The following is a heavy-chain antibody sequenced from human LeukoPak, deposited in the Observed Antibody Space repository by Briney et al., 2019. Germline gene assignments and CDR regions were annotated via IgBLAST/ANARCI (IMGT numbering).Heavy chain of an antibody. J-gene: IGHJ3*02. D-gene: IGHD4-23*01. CDR3: ARDGNPDAFDI. Sequence: GRSLRLSCAASGFTFSSYGMHWVRQAPGKGLEWVAVISYDGSNKYYADSVKGRFTISRDNAKNSLYLQMNSLRAEDTAVYYCARDGNPDAFDIWGQGTMVTVSS. V-gene: IGHV3-30*03. CDR1: GFTFSSYG. CDR2: ISYDGSNK.